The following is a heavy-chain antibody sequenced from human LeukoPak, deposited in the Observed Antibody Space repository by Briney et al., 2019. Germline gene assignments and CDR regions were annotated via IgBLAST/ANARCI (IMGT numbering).Heavy chain of an antibody. Sequence: PSETLSLTCAVSGGSISSSNWWSWVRQPPGKGLEWIGEIHHSGSTNYNPSLKSRVTISVDKSKNQFSLKLSSVTAADTAVYYCARTYGSGSYYNYWGQGTLVTVSS. CDR1: GGSISSSNW. CDR3: ARTYGSGSYYNY. V-gene: IGHV4-4*02. CDR2: IHHSGST. J-gene: IGHJ4*02. D-gene: IGHD3-10*01.